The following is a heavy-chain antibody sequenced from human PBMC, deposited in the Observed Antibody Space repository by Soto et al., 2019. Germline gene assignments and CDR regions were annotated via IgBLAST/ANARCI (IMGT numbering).Heavy chain of an antibody. CDR1: GGTFRNYP. V-gene: IGHV1-69*02. CDR3: ARGPLVVLNDVES. J-gene: IGHJ4*02. Sequence: QVQLVQSGTEVKKPGSSVKVSCKASGGTFRNYPINWVRQAPGQGLEWMGSIFPLTDIPDYAQNFQARLTISADKSTSTAYMELSILTSDDTAMYFCARGPLVVLNDVESWCQGTLVTVSS. D-gene: IGHD1-1*01. CDR2: IFPLTDIP.